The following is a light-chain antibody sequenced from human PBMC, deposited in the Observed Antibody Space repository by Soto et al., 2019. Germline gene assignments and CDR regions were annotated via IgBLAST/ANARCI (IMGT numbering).Light chain of an antibody. Sequence: EIVLTQSPATLSLSPGERATLSYRASQSVSSYLAWYQQRPGQAPRLLIYDASNRATGIPDRFSGRGSGTDFTLTISSLEPEDFAVYYCQQRSNWPPWTFGQGTKVEIK. CDR1: QSVSSY. J-gene: IGKJ1*01. CDR2: DAS. CDR3: QQRSNWPPWT. V-gene: IGKV3-11*01.